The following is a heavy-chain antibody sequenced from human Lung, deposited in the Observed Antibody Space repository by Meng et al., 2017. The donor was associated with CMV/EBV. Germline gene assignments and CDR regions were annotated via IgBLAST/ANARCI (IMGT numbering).Heavy chain of an antibody. CDR3: TTDRPRSGGKTHDY. J-gene: IGHJ4*02. Sequence: EVQLVESGGGLVKPGGSVRISXTGSGSGFIFSNLWINWVRQAPGKGLEWVGRIKSKFDGETTDYAAPVKGRFTISRDDSRNTLYLYMNSLKTEDTAVYYCTTDRPRSGGKTHDYWGQGTLVNVSS. D-gene: IGHD4-23*01. CDR2: IKSKFDGETT. V-gene: IGHV3-15*01. CDR1: GSGFIFSNLW.